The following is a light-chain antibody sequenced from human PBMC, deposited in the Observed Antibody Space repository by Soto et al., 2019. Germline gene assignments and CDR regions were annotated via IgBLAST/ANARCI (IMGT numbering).Light chain of an antibody. CDR2: AAS. Sequence: DIQMTQFPSSLSASVVDRVTITFRASQSISGYLNWYQQKPGKAPKLLIYAASSLQSGVPSRFSGSGSGTDFTLTISSLQPEDFATYYCQQANSFPITFGQGTRLEIK. CDR3: QQANSFPIT. CDR1: QSISGY. J-gene: IGKJ5*01. V-gene: IGKV1-12*01.